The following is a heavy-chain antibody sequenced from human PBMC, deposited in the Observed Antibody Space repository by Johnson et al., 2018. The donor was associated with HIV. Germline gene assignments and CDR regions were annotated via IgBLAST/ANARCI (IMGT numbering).Heavy chain of an antibody. CDR1: GFTFSSYG. V-gene: IGHV3-30*18. Sequence: QVQLVESGGGVVQPGRSLRLSCAASGFTFSSYGMHWVRQTPGKGLEWVALISTDGSNKYYVESVKGRFTISRDNSKNTLFLQMNSLRPEDTSVYYCAKDSWGIAARPEVWRSFDIWGQGTMVTVSS. CDR2: ISTDGSNK. J-gene: IGHJ3*02. D-gene: IGHD6-6*01. CDR3: AKDSWGIAARPEVWRSFDI.